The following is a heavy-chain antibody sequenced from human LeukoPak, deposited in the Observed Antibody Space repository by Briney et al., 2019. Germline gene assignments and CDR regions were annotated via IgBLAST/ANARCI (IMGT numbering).Heavy chain of an antibody. CDR3: ARGYGSGSYTPTKN. CDR1: GFTFRSYW. Sequence: GVSLRLSCAASGFTFRSYWMSWVCQAQGKGLEWVANIKHGASEKYYVDSVEGRFTISRDDAKNSLYLEMNSLRVEDTAVYYCARGYGSGSYTPTKNWGQGVLVTVSS. V-gene: IGHV3-7*04. J-gene: IGHJ4*02. CDR2: IKHGASEK. D-gene: IGHD3-10*01.